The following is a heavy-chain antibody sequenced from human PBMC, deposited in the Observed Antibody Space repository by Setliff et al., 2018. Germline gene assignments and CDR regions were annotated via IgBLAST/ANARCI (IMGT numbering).Heavy chain of an antibody. D-gene: IGHD3-16*01. J-gene: IGHJ4*02. V-gene: IGHV1-18*01. Sequence: ASVKVSCKTSGFSFSTFGFSWVRRAPGQGLEWMGWISPYSGESNYAQKFQDRLTVTADTSTKTTYMELRSLTSDDTAVYFCTRSRAPRVVLAADFDLWGQGTLVTVSS. CDR1: GFSFSTFG. CDR3: TRSRAPRVVLAADFDL. CDR2: ISPYSGES.